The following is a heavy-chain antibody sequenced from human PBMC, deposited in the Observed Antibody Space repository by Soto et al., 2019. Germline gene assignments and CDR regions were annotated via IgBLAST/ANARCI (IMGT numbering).Heavy chain of an antibody. J-gene: IGHJ4*01. CDR1: GGSVSSGSHY. CDR3: ARARGAASARDY. D-gene: IGHD6-13*01. V-gene: IGHV4-61*01. Sequence: SETLSLTCTVSGGSVSSGSHYWSWIRQPPGKGLEWIGYIYYRGSTKYNPSLKSRVTISADTSNNQFSLKLSSVTAADTAVYYRARARGAASARDYWGQGTLLTVSS. CDR2: IYYRGST.